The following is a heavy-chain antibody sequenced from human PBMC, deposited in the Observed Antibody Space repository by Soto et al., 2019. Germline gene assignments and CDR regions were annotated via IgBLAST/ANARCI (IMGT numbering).Heavy chain of an antibody. J-gene: IGHJ4*02. Sequence: QVQLQESGPGLVRPSQTLSLTCTVSGGSITNGDYYWNWIRQHPGKGLEWIGYINYRGTTFYNPSLKSRVFISVETSTNQFSLNLSSVTAADTAVYFCARDAPGEAPYWGQGTLVTVSS. D-gene: IGHD2-2*01. CDR2: INYRGTT. CDR1: GGSITNGDYY. V-gene: IGHV4-31*03. CDR3: ARDAPGEAPY.